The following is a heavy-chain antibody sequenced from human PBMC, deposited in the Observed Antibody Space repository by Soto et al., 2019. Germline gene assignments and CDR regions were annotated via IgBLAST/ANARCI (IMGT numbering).Heavy chain of an antibody. V-gene: IGHV3-15*01. Sequence: GGSLRLSCAASGFAFINALITWCGHSPGKGLEWVGRIKSKSDGATTDYAAPVRGRFIISRDDSKNTLYLQMNSLKTEDTAVYYCTTGLTIFGVVIDPWGQGTLVTVSS. CDR2: IKSKSDGATT. CDR1: GFAFINAL. D-gene: IGHD3-3*01. CDR3: TTGLTIFGVVIDP. J-gene: IGHJ5*02.